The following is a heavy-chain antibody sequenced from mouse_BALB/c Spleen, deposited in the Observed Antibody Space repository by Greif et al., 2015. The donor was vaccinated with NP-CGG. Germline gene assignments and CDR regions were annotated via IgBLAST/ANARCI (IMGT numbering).Heavy chain of an antibody. J-gene: IGHJ4*01. CDR3: ARRTGTKAMDY. CDR1: GCTITDYY. CDR2: IYPGSGNT. Sequence: QVQLQQSGPELVKPGASVKISCKASGCTITDYYINWVKQKPGQGLEWIGWIYPGSGNTKYNEKFKDKATLTVDTSSSTAYMQLSSLTSEDTAVYFCARRTGTKAMDYWGQGTSVTVSS. D-gene: IGHD4-1*01. V-gene: IGHV1-84*02.